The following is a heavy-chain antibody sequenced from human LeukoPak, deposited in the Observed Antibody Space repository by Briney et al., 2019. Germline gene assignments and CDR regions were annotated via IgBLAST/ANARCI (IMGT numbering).Heavy chain of an antibody. J-gene: IGHJ4*02. CDR3: AKEAWFGDPAFDY. CDR1: GFTFSSYG. D-gene: IGHD3-10*01. Sequence: QTGGSLRLSCAASGFTFSSYGMHWVRQAPGKGLEWVAVISYDGSNKYYADSVKGRFTISRDNSKNTLYLQMNSLRAEDTAVYYCAKEAWFGDPAFDYWGQGTLVTVSS. CDR2: ISYDGSNK. V-gene: IGHV3-30*18.